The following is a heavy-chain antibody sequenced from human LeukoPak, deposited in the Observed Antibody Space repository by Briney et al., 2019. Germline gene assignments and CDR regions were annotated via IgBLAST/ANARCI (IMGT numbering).Heavy chain of an antibody. CDR3: ASGLYSSGYLPVDY. J-gene: IGHJ4*02. CDR2: IFYSGST. D-gene: IGHD3-22*01. V-gene: IGHV4-39*07. CDR1: GGSISTSSYY. Sequence: SETLSLTCTVSGGSISTSSYYWGWVRQPPGKGLEWIGTIFYSGSTYYNPSLKSRVTISIDTSKNQFSLNLSSVTAADTAVYYCASGLYSSGYLPVDYWGQGTLVTVSS.